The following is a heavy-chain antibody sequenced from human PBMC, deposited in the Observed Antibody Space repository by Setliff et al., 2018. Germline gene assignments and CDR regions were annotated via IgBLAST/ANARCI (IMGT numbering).Heavy chain of an antibody. CDR2: VTNYNGNT. CDR1: GYTFNNYG. Sequence: ASVKVSCKASGYTFNNYGVAWVRQAPGQGLDWMGWVTNYNGNTKYAQNLQGRLTLSTDRSTNTVYMELGSLTTDDTAIYYCARVESMVRGKNILRHFDYWGQGTQVTVSS. CDR3: ARVESMVRGKNILRHFDY. J-gene: IGHJ4*02. D-gene: IGHD3-10*01. V-gene: IGHV1-18*01.